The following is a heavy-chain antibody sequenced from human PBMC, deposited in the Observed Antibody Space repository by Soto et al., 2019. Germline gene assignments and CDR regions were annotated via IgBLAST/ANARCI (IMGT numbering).Heavy chain of an antibody. CDR3: AGLRPPNYYGSGSFYYGMDV. CDR2: IYYSGST. D-gene: IGHD3-10*01. CDR1: GGSISSYY. J-gene: IGHJ6*02. Sequence: PSETLSLTCTVSGGSISSYYWSWIRQPPGKGLEWIGSIYYSGSTYYNPSLKSRVTISVDTSKNQFSLKLSSVTAADTAVYYCAGLRPPNYYGSGSFYYGMDVWGQGTTVTVSS. V-gene: IGHV4-59*05.